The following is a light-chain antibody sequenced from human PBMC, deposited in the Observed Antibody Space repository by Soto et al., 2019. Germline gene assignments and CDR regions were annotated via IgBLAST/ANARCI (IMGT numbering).Light chain of an antibody. J-gene: IGLJ1*01. CDR3: SSYTSSSTLYV. V-gene: IGLV2-18*02. CDR2: EVS. CDR1: SSDVGSYNR. Sequence: QSALTQPPSVSGSPGQSVTISCTGTSSDVGSYNRVSWYQQPPGTAPKLMIYEVSNRPSGVPDRFSGSKSGNTASLTISGLQAEDEADYYCSSYTSSSTLYVFGTGIKVTVL.